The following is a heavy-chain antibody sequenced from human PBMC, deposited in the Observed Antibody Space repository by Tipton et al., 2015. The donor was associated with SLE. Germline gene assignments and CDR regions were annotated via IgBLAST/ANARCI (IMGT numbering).Heavy chain of an antibody. CDR3: ARGITGPTLGIGYYYGMDG. CDR2: IYYSGST. D-gene: IGHD1/OR15-1a*01. V-gene: IGHV4-39*07. J-gene: IGHJ6*02. CDR1: GGSISSSSYY. Sequence: TLSLTCTVSGGSISSSSYYWGWIRQPPGKGLEWIGSIYYSGSTYYNPSLKSRVTISVDTSKDQFSLKLSSVTAADTAVYYCARGITGPTLGIGYYYGMDGWGQGTTVTVSS.